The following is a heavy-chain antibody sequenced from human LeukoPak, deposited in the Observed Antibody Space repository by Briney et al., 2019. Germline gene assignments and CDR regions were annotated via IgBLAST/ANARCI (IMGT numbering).Heavy chain of an antibody. J-gene: IGHJ2*01. CDR1: GGTFSSYA. CDR2: IIPILGIA. D-gene: IGHD4-17*01. Sequence: SVKVSCKASGGTFSSYAISWVRQAPGQGLEWMGRIIPILGIANYAQKFQGRVTITADKSTSTAYMELSSLRSEDTAVYYCARDRYGDYLGWYFDLWGRGTLVTVSS. CDR3: ARDRYGDYLGWYFDL. V-gene: IGHV1-69*04.